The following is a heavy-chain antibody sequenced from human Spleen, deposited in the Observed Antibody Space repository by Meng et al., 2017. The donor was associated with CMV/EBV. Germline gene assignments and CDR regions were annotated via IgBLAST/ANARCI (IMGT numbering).Heavy chain of an antibody. V-gene: IGHV4-34*01. Sequence: AVYGGSFSGYYWSWIRQPPGKGLEWIGEINHSGSTNYNPSLKSRVTISVDTSKNQFSLKLSSVTAADTAVYYCARIDSGNYYNWFDPWGQGTLVHRLL. J-gene: IGHJ5*02. CDR3: ARIDSGNYYNWFDP. CDR2: INHSGST. D-gene: IGHD1-26*01. CDR1: GGSFSGYY.